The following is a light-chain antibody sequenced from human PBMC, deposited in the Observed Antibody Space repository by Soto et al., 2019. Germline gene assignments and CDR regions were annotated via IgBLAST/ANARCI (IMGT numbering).Light chain of an antibody. Sequence: QSGLAQPPSASGSPGQAVTISCTGTSSDVGGYTYVSWYQQHPGKAPKLVIFEVNKRPSGVPDRFSGSKSGNTASLTVSGLRTEDEADYYCTSYAGSNNFVFGTGTKVTVL. CDR1: SSDVGGYTY. CDR3: TSYAGSNNFV. V-gene: IGLV2-8*01. CDR2: EVN. J-gene: IGLJ1*01.